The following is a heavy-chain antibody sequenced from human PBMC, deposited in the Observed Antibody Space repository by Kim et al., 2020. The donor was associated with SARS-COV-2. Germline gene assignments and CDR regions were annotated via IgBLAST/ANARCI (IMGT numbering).Heavy chain of an antibody. CDR2: IYSGGST. CDR1: GFTVSSNY. D-gene: IGHD5-18*01. J-gene: IGHJ3*02. V-gene: IGHV3-53*04. CDR3: ARAKTAMVAYDAFDI. Sequence: GGSLRLSCAASGFTVSSNYMSWVRQAPGKGLEWVSVIYSGGSTYYADSVKGRFTISRHNSKNTLYLQMNSLRAEDTAVYYCARAKTAMVAYDAFDIWGQGTMVTVSS.